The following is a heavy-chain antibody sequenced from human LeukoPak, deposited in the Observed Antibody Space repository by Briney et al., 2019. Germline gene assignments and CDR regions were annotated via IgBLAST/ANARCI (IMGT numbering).Heavy chain of an antibody. CDR2: IIPIFGTT. Sequence: ASVKVSCKASGGTFSSYAISWVRQAPGQGLEWMGGIIPIFGTTSYAQKFQGRVTITADESTSTAYMELSSLRSEDTAVYYCAHQRNSGSYWVWGQGTLVTVSS. CDR1: GGTFSSYA. D-gene: IGHD1-26*01. V-gene: IGHV1-69*01. J-gene: IGHJ4*02. CDR3: AHQRNSGSYWV.